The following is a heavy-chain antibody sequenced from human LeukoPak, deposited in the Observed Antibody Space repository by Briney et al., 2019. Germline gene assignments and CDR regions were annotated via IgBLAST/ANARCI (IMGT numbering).Heavy chain of an antibody. Sequence: GGSLRLSCAASGFTFSSYGMHWVRQAPGKGLEWVAVISYDGSNKGYADSVKGRFTLSRDNSKNTLYLHMNSLRAEDTAVYYCAKARIVVIPPADALDVWGQGTLVTVSS. CDR2: ISYDGSNK. J-gene: IGHJ3*01. CDR1: GFTFSSYG. CDR3: AKARIVVIPPADALDV. V-gene: IGHV3-30*18. D-gene: IGHD3-22*01.